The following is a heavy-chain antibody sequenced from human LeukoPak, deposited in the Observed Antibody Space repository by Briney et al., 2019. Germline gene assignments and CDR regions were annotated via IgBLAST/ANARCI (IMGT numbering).Heavy chain of an antibody. Sequence: GGSLRLSCAASGFTFSSLGLHWVRQAPGKGLEWVAFIRYDANIKYYADSVKGRFTISRDNSRNTLYLQMNSLRAEDTAVYYCAGSGLSRFGFWGQGTLVTVSS. CDR1: GFTFSSLG. V-gene: IGHV3-30*02. CDR2: IRYDANIK. CDR3: AGSGLSRFGF. D-gene: IGHD2/OR15-2a*01. J-gene: IGHJ4*02.